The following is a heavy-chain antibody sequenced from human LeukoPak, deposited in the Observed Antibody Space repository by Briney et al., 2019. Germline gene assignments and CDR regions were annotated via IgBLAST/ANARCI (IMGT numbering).Heavy chain of an antibody. D-gene: IGHD3-3*01. CDR2: INPSGGST. Sequence: VASVKVSCKASGYTFTSYYMHWVRQAPGQGLEWMGIINPSGGSTSYAQKFQGRVTMTRDMSTSTVYMELSSLRSEDTAVYYCASSFGVVHDAFDIWGQGTMVTVSS. J-gene: IGHJ3*02. V-gene: IGHV1-46*01. CDR1: GYTFTSYY. CDR3: ASSFGVVHDAFDI.